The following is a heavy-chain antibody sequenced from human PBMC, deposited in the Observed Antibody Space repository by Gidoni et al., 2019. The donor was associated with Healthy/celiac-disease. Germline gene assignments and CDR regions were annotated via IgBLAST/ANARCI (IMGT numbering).Heavy chain of an antibody. CDR1: GFTFSSYS. CDR3: AVGPPHCSGGSCRGDY. D-gene: IGHD2-15*01. CDR2: ISSSSSYI. Sequence: EVQLVESGGGLVKPGGSLRLSCAASGFTFSSYSMNWVSQAPGKGLECVSSISSSSSYIYYADSVKGRFTISRDNAKNSLYLQMNSLRAEDTAVYYCAVGPPHCSGGSCRGDYWGQGTLVTVSS. V-gene: IGHV3-21*01. J-gene: IGHJ4*02.